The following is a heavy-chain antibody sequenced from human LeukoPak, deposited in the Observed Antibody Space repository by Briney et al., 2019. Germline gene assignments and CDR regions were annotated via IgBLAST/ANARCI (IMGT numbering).Heavy chain of an antibody. J-gene: IGHJ4*02. CDR2: ISGSGGST. D-gene: IGHD6-19*01. V-gene: IGHV3-23*01. CDR3: ARGAVAADFDS. Sequence: GGSLRLSCAGSGFTFSSYAMSWVRQAPGKGLEWVSAISGSGGSTYYADSVKGRFTISRDNSKNTLYLQMNSLRAEDTAVNYCARGAVAADFDSWGQGTLVTVSS. CDR1: GFTFSSYA.